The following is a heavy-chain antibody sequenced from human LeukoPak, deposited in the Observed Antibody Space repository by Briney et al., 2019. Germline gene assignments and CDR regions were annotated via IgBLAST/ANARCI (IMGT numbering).Heavy chain of an antibody. Sequence: PSETLSLTCAVSGGSISSSNWWSWVRQPPGKGLEWIGEIYHSGSTNYNPSLKSRVAISVDTSKNQFSLKLSSVTAADTAVYYCARQSPYDSSGNFDYWGQGTLVTVSS. CDR1: GGSISSSNW. CDR2: IYHSGST. J-gene: IGHJ4*02. D-gene: IGHD3-22*01. CDR3: ARQSPYDSSGNFDY. V-gene: IGHV4-4*02.